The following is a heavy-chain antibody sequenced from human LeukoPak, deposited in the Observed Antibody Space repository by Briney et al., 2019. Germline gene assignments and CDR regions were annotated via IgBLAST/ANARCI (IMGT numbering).Heavy chain of an antibody. CDR3: ARTYYDILTGYDAFDI. V-gene: IGHV3-7*01. CDR1: GFTFSNYW. J-gene: IGHJ3*02. Sequence: GGSLSLSCAASGFTFSNYWMAWVRQAPGKGPEWVANINLDGSQKYYVDSVKGRFTISRDNAKNSLYLQMNSLRAEDTAVYYCARTYYDILTGYDAFDIWGQGTMVTVSS. CDR2: INLDGSQK. D-gene: IGHD3-9*01.